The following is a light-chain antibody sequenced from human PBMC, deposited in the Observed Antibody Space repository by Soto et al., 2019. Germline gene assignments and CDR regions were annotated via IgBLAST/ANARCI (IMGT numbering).Light chain of an antibody. V-gene: IGKV3-15*01. CDR1: QYINTR. CDR3: QQNKDWPGT. J-gene: IGKJ1*01. CDR2: DAS. Sequence: TLSSFPGDRVTLSCRASQYINTRLAWYQQKPGQAPRLLIYDASTRATGIPVRFSGSGSGTEFTLTISSLQSEDFGVYYCQQNKDWPGTFGQGTKVDIK.